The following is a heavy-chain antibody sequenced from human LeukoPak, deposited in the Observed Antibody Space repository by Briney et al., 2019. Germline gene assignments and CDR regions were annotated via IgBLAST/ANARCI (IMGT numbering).Heavy chain of an antibody. J-gene: IGHJ3*02. V-gene: IGHV1-69*13. Sequence: ASVTVSCKASGGTFSSYAISWVRQAPGQGLEWMGGIIPIFGTANYAQKFQGRVTITADESTSTAYMELSSLRSEDTAVYYCARGQWGGYYDSSGYRSYKNDAFDIWGQGTMVTVSS. CDR1: GGTFSSYA. CDR3: ARGQWGGYYDSSGYRSYKNDAFDI. D-gene: IGHD3-22*01. CDR2: IIPIFGTA.